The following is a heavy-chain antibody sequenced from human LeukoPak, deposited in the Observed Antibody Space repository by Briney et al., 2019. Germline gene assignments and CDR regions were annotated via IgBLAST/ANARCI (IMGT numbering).Heavy chain of an antibody. Sequence: GSSVKVSCKASGGTFSSYTISGVRQAPGQGLEWMGRIIPILGIANYAQKFQGRVTITADKSTSTAYMELSSLRSEDTAVYYCARDVAVAGFFDYWGQGTLVTVSS. CDR1: GGTFSSYT. V-gene: IGHV1-69*04. CDR2: IIPILGIA. J-gene: IGHJ4*02. D-gene: IGHD6-19*01. CDR3: ARDVAVAGFFDY.